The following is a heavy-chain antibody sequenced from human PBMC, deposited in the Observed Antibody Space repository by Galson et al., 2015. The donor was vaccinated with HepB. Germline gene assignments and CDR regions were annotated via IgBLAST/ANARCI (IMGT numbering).Heavy chain of an antibody. CDR2: ISATGTTI. CDR1: GFTLSSYN. J-gene: IGHJ5*02. Sequence: SLRLSCAASGFTLSSYNMNWVRQAPGKGLDWISYISATGTTIDYADSVKGRFIISRDNAKNSLFLQMNSLRVEDTAVYYCARDSRATFGEPNWFDPWGQGTLVIVSS. D-gene: IGHD3-3*01. CDR3: ARDSRATFGEPNWFDP. V-gene: IGHV3-48*03.